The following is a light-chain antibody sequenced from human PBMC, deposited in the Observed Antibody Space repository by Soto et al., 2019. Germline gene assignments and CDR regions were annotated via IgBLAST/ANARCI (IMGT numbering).Light chain of an antibody. CDR2: EGS. V-gene: IGLV2-23*01. CDR1: CSDVGSYNL. J-gene: IGLJ3*02. CDR3: CSYAGSSTWV. Sequence: QSALTQPASVSGSPGQSITISCTGTCSDVGSYNLVSWYQQHPGKAPKLMIYEGSKRPSGVSNRFSGSKSDNTASLTISGLQAEDEADYYCCSYAGSSTWVFGGGTKLTVL.